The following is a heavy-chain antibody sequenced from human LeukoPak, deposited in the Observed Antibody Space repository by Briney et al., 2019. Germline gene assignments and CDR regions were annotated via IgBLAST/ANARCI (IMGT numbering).Heavy chain of an antibody. V-gene: IGHV4-61*02. CDR3: ARSIAVAGSRSYWYFDL. Sequence: PSETLSLTCTVSGGSISSGSYYWSWIRQPAGKGLEWIGRIYTSGSTNYNPSLKSRVTMSVDTSKNQFSLKLSSVTAADTAVYYCARSIAVAGSRSYWYFDLWGRGTLVTVSS. CDR1: GGSISSGSYY. CDR2: IYTSGST. J-gene: IGHJ2*01. D-gene: IGHD6-19*01.